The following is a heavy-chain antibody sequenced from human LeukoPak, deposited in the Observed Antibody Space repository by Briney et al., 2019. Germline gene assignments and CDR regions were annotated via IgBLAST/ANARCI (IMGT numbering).Heavy chain of an antibody. D-gene: IGHD2-2*01. V-gene: IGHV1-69*13. CDR2: IIPIFGTA. CDR3: ARAYCSSTSCYPVDY. CDR1: GGTFSSYA. J-gene: IGHJ4*02. Sequence: SVKVSGKASGGTFSSYAISWVRQAPGQGLEWMGGIIPIFGTANYAQKFQGRVTITADESTSTAYMELSSLRSEDTAVYYCARAYCSSTSCYPVDYWGQGTLVTVSS.